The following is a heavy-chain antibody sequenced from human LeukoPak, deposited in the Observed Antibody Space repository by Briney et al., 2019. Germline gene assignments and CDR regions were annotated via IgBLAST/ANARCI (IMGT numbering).Heavy chain of an antibody. V-gene: IGHV4-59*01. CDR3: ASNIVGAPRFDY. D-gene: IGHD1-26*01. Sequence: PSETLSLTCTVSSASISTYYWSWIRQPPGKGLEWIGYIYYSGSTNYNPSLKSRVTISVDTSKNQFSLKLSSVTAADTAVYYCASNIVGAPRFDYWGQGTLVTVSS. J-gene: IGHJ4*02. CDR2: IYYSGST. CDR1: SASISTYY.